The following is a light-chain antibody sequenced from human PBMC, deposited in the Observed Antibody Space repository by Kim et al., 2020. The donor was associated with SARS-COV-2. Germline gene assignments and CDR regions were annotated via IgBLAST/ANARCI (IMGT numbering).Light chain of an antibody. CDR2: ASS. CDR1: QSISGF. Sequence: ASIGDRVTNTCRASQSISGFLNWYQHKPGKAPKLLIYASSNLQSGVPSRFSGGGSGTDFTLTITSLQSEDLATYYCQQSYNTPLTFGGGTKVDIK. V-gene: IGKV1-39*01. CDR3: QQSYNTPLT. J-gene: IGKJ4*01.